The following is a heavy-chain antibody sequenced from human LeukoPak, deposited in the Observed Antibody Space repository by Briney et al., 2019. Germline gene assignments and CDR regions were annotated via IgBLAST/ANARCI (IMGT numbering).Heavy chain of an antibody. J-gene: IGHJ6*02. CDR3: ARESAYYYDSSGYPLMDV. V-gene: IGHV4-31*03. D-gene: IGHD3-22*01. CDR1: GGSISSGGYY. Sequence: TSETLSLTCTVSGGSISSGGYYWSWIRQHPGKGLEWIGYIYYSGSTYYNPSLKSRVTISVDTSKNQFSLKLSSVTAADTAVYYCARESAYYYDSSGYPLMDVWGQGTTVTVSS. CDR2: IYYSGST.